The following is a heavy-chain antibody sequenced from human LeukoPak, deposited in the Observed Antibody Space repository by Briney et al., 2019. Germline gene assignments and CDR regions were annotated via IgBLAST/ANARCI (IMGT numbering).Heavy chain of an antibody. CDR3: ARDCKPFYYDSSGSNWFDP. V-gene: IGHV3-64*01. D-gene: IGHD3-22*01. J-gene: IGHJ5*02. CDR2: ISSNGGST. Sequence: GGSLRLSCAASGFTFSSYAMHWVRQAPGKGLEYVSAISSNGGSTYYANSVKGRFTISRDNSKNTLYLQMSSLRAEDMAVYYCARDCKPFYYDSSGSNWFDPWGQGTLVTVSS. CDR1: GFTFSSYA.